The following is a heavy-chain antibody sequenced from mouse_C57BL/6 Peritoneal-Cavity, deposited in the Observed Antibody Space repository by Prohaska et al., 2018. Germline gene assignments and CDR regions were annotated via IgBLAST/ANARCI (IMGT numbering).Heavy chain of an antibody. Sequence: DVQFQESGPGMVKPSQSLSLTCTVTGYSITSGYDWHWIRHFPGNKLEWMGYISYSGSTNYNPSLKSRISITHDTSKNHFFLKLNSVTTEDTATYYCARDYYGSSYAYYAMDYWGQGTSVTVSS. CDR1: GYSITSGYD. J-gene: IGHJ4*01. V-gene: IGHV3-1*01. CDR2: ISYSGST. D-gene: IGHD1-1*01. CDR3: ARDYYGSSYAYYAMDY.